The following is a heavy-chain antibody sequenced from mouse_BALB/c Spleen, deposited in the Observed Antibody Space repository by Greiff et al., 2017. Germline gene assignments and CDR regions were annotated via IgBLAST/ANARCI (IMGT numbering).Heavy chain of an antibody. CDR3: ARSTVVATRAMDY. CDR2: INPSSGYT. CDR1: GYTFTSYT. V-gene: IGHV1-4*01. Sequence: QVQLQQSGAELARPGASVKMSCKASGYTFTSYTMHWVKQRPGQGLEWIGYINPSSGYTNYNQKFKDKATLTADKSSSTAYMQLSSLTSEDTAVYYCARSTVVATRAMDYWGQGTSVTVSS. D-gene: IGHD1-1*01. J-gene: IGHJ4*01.